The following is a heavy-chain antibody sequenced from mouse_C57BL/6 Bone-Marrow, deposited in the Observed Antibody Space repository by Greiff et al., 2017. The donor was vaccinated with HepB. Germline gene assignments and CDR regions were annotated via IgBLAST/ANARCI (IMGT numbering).Heavy chain of an antibody. CDR2: ISNGGGST. Sequence: DVKLVESGGGLVQPGGSLKLSCAASGFTFSDYYMYWVRQTPEQRLEWVAYISNGGGSTYYPDTVKGRFTIARDNAKNTLYLQMSRLKSEDTAMYYCARPYGISYYAMDYWGQGTSVTVSS. V-gene: IGHV5-12*01. J-gene: IGHJ4*01. D-gene: IGHD2-1*01. CDR3: ARPYGISYYAMDY. CDR1: GFTFSDYY.